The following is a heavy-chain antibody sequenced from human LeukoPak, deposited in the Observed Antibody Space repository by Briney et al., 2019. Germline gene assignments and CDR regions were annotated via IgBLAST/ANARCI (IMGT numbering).Heavy chain of an antibody. Sequence: SQTLSLACTVSGNSISSGDNYWSWIRQPAGKGLEWIGRIYTSGSTNYNPSLKSRVTISGDTSKNQFSLRLSSVTAADTAVYYCARASYSYDINGWVPFDYWGQGTLVTVSS. CDR1: GNSISSGDNY. D-gene: IGHD3-22*01. CDR3: ARASYSYDINGWVPFDY. V-gene: IGHV4-61*02. CDR2: IYTSGST. J-gene: IGHJ4*02.